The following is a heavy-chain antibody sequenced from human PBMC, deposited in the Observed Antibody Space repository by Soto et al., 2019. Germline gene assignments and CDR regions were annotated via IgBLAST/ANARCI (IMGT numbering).Heavy chain of an antibody. CDR3: ARGGVAIFGVVRPEF. V-gene: IGHV1-69*02. D-gene: IGHD3-3*01. CDR1: GGTFSSYT. CDR2: IIPILGIA. Sequence: GASVKVSCKASGGTFSSYTISWVRQAPGQGLEWMGRIIPILGIANYAQKFQGRVTITADKSTSTAYMELSSLRSEDTAVYYCARGGVAIFGVVRPEFWGQGTLVTVSS. J-gene: IGHJ4*02.